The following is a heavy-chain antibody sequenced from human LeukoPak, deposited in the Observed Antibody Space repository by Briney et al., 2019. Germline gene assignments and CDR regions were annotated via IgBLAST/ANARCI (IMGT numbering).Heavy chain of an antibody. J-gene: IGHJ4*02. Sequence: SETLSLTXAVYGDSFSGFYWSWIRQSPGKGLEWIGEIDHSGTTNYNPSLKSRVTISVDTSKNQFSLKLSSVTAADTAVYYCARESHTVTSFDYWGQGTLVTVSS. D-gene: IGHD4-17*01. V-gene: IGHV4-34*01. CDR3: ARESHTVTSFDY. CDR1: GDSFSGFY. CDR2: IDHSGTT.